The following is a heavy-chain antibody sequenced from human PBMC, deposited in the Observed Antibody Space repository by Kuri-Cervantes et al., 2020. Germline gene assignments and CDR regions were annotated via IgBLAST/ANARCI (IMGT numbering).Heavy chain of an antibody. J-gene: IGHJ4*02. V-gene: IGHV1-8*01. D-gene: IGHD4-17*01. CDR1: GYTFTSYD. CDR2: MNPNSGNT. CDR3: AADLYFYGDYPDYFDY. Sequence: ASVKVSCKASGYTFTSYDINWVRQATGQGLEWMGWMNPNSGNTGYAQKFQGRVTITRDMSTSTAYMELSSLRSEDTAVYYCAADLYFYGDYPDYFDYWGQGTLVTVSS.